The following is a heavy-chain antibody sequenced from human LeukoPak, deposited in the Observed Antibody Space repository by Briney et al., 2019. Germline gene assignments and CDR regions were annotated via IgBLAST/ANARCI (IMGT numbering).Heavy chain of an antibody. CDR1: GFTFSSYA. J-gene: IGHJ4*02. CDR2: ISYDGSNK. D-gene: IGHD2-2*01. Sequence: GGSLRLSCAASGFTFSSYAMHWVRQAPGKGLEWVAVISYDGSNKYYADSVKGRFTISRDNSKNTLYLQMNSLRAEDTAVYYCARARPTRVAAAPFDYWGQGTLVTVSS. V-gene: IGHV3-30*04. CDR3: ARARPTRVAAAPFDY.